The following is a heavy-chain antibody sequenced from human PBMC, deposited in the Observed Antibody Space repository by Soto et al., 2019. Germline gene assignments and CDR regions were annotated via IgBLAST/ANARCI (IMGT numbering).Heavy chain of an antibody. D-gene: IGHD2-15*01. J-gene: IGHJ4*02. CDR1: GASVSSGGYY. V-gene: IGHV4-31*03. CDR2: IYNSGLI. CDR3: ARSRRGAVATFDL. Sequence: SETLSLTCTVSGASVSSGGYYWSWIRRHPEKGLEWIGYIYNSGLISYNPSLKSRIVVSRDTSRNQLSLKVTSVTAADTAVYFCARSRRGAVATFDLWGRGTPVTVSS.